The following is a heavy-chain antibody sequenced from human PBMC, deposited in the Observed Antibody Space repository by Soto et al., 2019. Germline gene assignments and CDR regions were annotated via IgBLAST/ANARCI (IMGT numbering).Heavy chain of an antibody. CDR3: AKGGHLGSGNYYNPYYFDY. Sequence: QVQLVESGGGVVQPGRSLRLSCAASGFTFSSYGMHWVRQAPGKGLEWVAVISYDGSIKYYADSVKGRFTISRDNSKSTRYLQMNSLRAADTAVYYCAKGGHLGSGNYYNPYYFDYWGQGTLVTVSS. J-gene: IGHJ4*02. D-gene: IGHD3-10*01. CDR2: ISYDGSIK. V-gene: IGHV3-30*18. CDR1: GFTFSSYG.